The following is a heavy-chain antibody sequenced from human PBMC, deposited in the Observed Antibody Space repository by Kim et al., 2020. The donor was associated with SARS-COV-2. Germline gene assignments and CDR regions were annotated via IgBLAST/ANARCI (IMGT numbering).Heavy chain of an antibody. Sequence: GGSLRLSCVASGFTMSYGMAWVRRAPGEGLEWVSAISGSGDTTYYADSVKGRFSISRENSKTTKIYLQMNNLRVEDTALYFCAKARLGQAVTGWGSEPDSWGQGTLVTV. CDR3: AKARLGQAVTGWGSEPDS. J-gene: IGHJ4*02. V-gene: IGHV3-23*01. CDR1: GFTMSYG. CDR2: ISGSGDTT. D-gene: IGHD2-21*01.